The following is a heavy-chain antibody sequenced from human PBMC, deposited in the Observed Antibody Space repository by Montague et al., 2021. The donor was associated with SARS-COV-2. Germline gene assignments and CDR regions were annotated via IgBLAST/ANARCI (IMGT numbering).Heavy chain of an antibody. D-gene: IGHD3-10*01. CDR2: IDWDDDK. CDR1: GFSLSTSGMC. V-gene: IGHV2-70*01. CDR3: ARIRVVRGVIWVYSMDV. Sequence: PALVIPTQTLTLTCTFSGFSLSTSGMCVSWIRQPPGKALEWLALIDWDDDKYYSTSLKTRLTISKDTSKNQVVLTMTNIDPVDTATYYCARIRVVRGVIWVYSMDVWGQGTTVTVSS. J-gene: IGHJ6*02.